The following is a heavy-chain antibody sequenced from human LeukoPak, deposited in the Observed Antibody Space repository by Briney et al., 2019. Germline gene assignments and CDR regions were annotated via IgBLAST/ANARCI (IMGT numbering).Heavy chain of an antibody. CDR2: ISSNGGST. Sequence: PGGSLRLSCAASGFTFSNYAMYWVRQAPGKGLEYVSAISSNGGSTYYANSVKGRFTISRDNSKNTLYLQMNSLRAEDTAVYYCAKDRDIVVTRDAFDIWGQGTMVTVSS. J-gene: IGHJ3*02. D-gene: IGHD2-2*01. CDR1: GFTFSNYA. CDR3: AKDRDIVVTRDAFDI. V-gene: IGHV3-64*01.